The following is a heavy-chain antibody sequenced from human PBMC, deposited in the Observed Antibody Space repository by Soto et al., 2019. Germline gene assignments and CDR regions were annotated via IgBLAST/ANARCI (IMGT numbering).Heavy chain of an antibody. CDR1: GGSIGSDY. V-gene: IGHV4-59*01. Sequence: PSETLSLTCTVSGGSIGSDYWSWNRQPPGKGLEWIGYIYYSGSTNYTPPLKSRVTISVDTSKNQFSLKLSSVTAADTAVYYCARARLSRSWWFDPWGQGTLVTVS. J-gene: IGHJ5*02. CDR2: IYYSGST. D-gene: IGHD3-10*01. CDR3: ARARLSRSWWFDP.